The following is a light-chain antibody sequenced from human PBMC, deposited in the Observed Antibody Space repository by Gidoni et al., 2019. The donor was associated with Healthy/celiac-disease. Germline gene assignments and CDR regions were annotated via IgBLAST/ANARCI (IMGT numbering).Light chain of an antibody. CDR1: QSVSSSY. J-gene: IGKJ1*01. Sequence: EIVLTQSPGTLSLSPGDRATLSCRASQSVSSSYLAWDQQKPGQAPRLLIYGASSRATGIPDRFSGSGSGTDFTLTISRLEPEDFAVYYCQQYGSWTFGQGTRVEIK. V-gene: IGKV3-20*01. CDR2: GAS. CDR3: QQYGSWT.